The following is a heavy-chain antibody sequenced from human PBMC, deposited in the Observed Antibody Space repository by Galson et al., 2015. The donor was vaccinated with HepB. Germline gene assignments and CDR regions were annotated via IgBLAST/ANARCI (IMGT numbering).Heavy chain of an antibody. Sequence: SLRLSCAASGFTFSDNWMHWVRQAPGKGLVWVSRIDIDGSDTTSADSVRERFTTSRDNGKNTLYLQMNSLTVEDTAVYYCARGPVYYYDSSGYYYFYYWGQGILVTVSS. D-gene: IGHD3-22*01. CDR2: IDIDGSDT. CDR1: GFTFSDNW. V-gene: IGHV3-74*03. CDR3: ARGPVYYYDSSGYYYFYY. J-gene: IGHJ4*02.